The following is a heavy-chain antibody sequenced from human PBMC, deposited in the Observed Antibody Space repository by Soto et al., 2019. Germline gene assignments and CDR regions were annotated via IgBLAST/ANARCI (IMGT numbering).Heavy chain of an antibody. CDR3: ARVDYYGAGTYLFDY. CDR1: GASMWRYY. J-gene: IGHJ4*02. V-gene: IGHV4-59*01. D-gene: IGHD3-10*01. Sequence: ETLSLTCTVSGASMWRYYWSWIRQSPGKGLEWIGYISDSGSTNYSPSLRSRVTISLETSKSQFSLKLSSVTVADTAVYYCARVDYYGAGTYLFDYWGQGTLVTVSS. CDR2: ISDSGST.